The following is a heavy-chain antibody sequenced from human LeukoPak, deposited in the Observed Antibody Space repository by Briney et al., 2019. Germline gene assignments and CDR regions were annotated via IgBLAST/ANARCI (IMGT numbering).Heavy chain of an antibody. CDR3: ARVGSGWYPAWHFDY. CDR2: IYYSGST. D-gene: IGHD6-19*01. CDR1: GGSISSGDYY. J-gene: IGHJ4*02. Sequence: PSQTLSLTCSVSGGSISSGDYYRSWIRQPPGKGLEWIGYIYYSGSTNYNPSLKSRVTISVDTSKNQFSLKLSSVTAADTAVYYCARVGSGWYPAWHFDYWGQGTLVTVSS. V-gene: IGHV4-61*08.